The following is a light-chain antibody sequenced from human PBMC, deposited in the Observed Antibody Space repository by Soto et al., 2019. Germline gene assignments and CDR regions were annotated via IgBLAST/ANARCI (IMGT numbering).Light chain of an antibody. CDR1: QGISSW. CDR2: MAS. J-gene: IGKJ2*01. Sequence: DIQMTQSPSTLSASVGDRVTITCRASQGISSWLAWYQQKPGRAPKLLIYMASVLESGVPLRFSGSGSGTDFTLTISSLQPEDAATYYCQEYSYSYNFGLGTKLEIK. CDR3: QEYSYSYN. V-gene: IGKV1-5*03.